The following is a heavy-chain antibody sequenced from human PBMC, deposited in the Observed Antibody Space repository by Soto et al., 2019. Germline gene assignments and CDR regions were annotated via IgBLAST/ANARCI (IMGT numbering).Heavy chain of an antibody. Sequence: GGSLRLSCAASGFTFMSYGMSWVRQAPGKGLEWVSAISGSGGSTYYADSVKGRFTISRDNSKNTLYLQMNSLRAEDTAVYYCAKDYDFWSGYHDYWGQGTLVTVSS. J-gene: IGHJ4*02. V-gene: IGHV3-23*01. CDR2: ISGSGGST. CDR3: AKDYDFWSGYHDY. CDR1: GFTFMSYG. D-gene: IGHD3-3*01.